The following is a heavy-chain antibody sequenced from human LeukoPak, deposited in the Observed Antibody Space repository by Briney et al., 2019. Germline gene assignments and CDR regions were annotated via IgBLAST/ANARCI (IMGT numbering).Heavy chain of an antibody. D-gene: IGHD3-10*01. CDR3: ASSKVAMVRGVIVNPLDY. CDR2: IYTSGST. V-gene: IGHV4-4*09. Sequence: SETLSLTCTVSGGSISSYYWSWIRQPPGKGLEWIGYIYTSGSTNYNPSLKSRVTISVDTSKNQFSLKLSSVTAADTAVYYRASSKVAMVRGVIVNPLDYWGQGTLVTVSS. J-gene: IGHJ4*02. CDR1: GGSISSYY.